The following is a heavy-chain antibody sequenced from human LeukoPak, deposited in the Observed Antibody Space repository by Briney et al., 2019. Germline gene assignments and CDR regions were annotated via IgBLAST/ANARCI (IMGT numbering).Heavy chain of an antibody. J-gene: IGHJ4*02. CDR1: GFSFSDSY. V-gene: IGHV3-11*04. CDR2: ISSGGSTI. CDR3: VRDFRSADY. Sequence: PGGSLRLSCAASGFSFSDSYMTWIRQAPGKGLECISYISSGGSTIYYADSVKGRFAISRDNAKNMVFLQMNSLRADDTAVYYCVRDFRSADYRGQGILVTVSS.